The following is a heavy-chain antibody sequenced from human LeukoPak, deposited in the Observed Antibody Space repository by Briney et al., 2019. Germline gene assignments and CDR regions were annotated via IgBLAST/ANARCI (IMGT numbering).Heavy chain of an antibody. CDR2: IYTSGST. J-gene: IGHJ4*02. Sequence: PSQTLSLTCTVSGGSISSGSYYWSWIRQPAGKGLEWIGRIYTSGSTNYNPSLKSRVTIPVDTSKNQFSLKLSSVTAADTAVYHSARTSRAGDGYNYVDYWSQGTMVTVSS. CDR3: ARTSRAGDGYNYVDY. CDR1: GGSISSGSYY. V-gene: IGHV4-61*02. D-gene: IGHD5-24*01.